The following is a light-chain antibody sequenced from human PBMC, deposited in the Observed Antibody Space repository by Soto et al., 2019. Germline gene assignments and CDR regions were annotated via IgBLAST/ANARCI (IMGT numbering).Light chain of an antibody. J-gene: IGKJ1*01. V-gene: IGKV1-5*01. CDR1: QSISDW. CDR3: QQYNNYPLT. CDR2: DAS. Sequence: DIQMTQSPSTLSASVGDRVTITCRASQSISDWLAWYQQKPGKAPKLLIYDASSLESGVPSRFSGSGSGTEFTLTISSLQTDDFATYYCQQYNNYPLTFGQGTKVDI.